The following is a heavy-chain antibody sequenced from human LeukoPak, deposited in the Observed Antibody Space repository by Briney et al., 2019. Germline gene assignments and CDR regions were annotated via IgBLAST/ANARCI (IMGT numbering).Heavy chain of an antibody. CDR3: AKVHLGGSIDY. D-gene: IGHD5-12*01. CDR1: GFTFSSYS. V-gene: IGHV3-23*01. J-gene: IGHJ4*02. Sequence: GASLRLSCAASGFTFSSYSMSWVRQALGKGLEWVSAISGSGGSTYYADSVKGRFTISRDNSKNTLYLQMNSLRAEDTAVYYCAKVHLGGSIDYWGQGTLVTVSS. CDR2: ISGSGGST.